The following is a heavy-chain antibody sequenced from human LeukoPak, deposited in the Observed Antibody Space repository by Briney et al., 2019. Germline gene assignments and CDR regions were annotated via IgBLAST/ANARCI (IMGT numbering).Heavy chain of an antibody. CDR1: GFTFSSYG. J-gene: IGHJ4*02. Sequence: GGSLRLSCAASGFTFSSYGMHWVRQAPGKGLEWVAVISYDGSNKYYADSVKGRFTISRDNSKNTLYLQMNSLRAEDTAVYYCSKGPLVGAPFDYWGQGALVTVSS. CDR3: SKGPLVGAPFDY. CDR2: ISYDGSNK. V-gene: IGHV3-30*18. D-gene: IGHD1-26*01.